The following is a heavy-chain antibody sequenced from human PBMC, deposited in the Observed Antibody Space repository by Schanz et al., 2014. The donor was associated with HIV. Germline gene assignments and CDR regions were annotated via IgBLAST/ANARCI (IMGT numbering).Heavy chain of an antibody. V-gene: IGHV3-11*01. CDR3: ARVFGRTYGLPDY. CDR2: ISVNGATR. D-gene: IGHD3-10*01. J-gene: IGHJ4*02. Sequence: VQVVESGGGLVKPGGSLRLSCAASGFTFTDNYMSWIRQAPGKGLEWLSYISVNGATREYADSVKGRFTISRDNARTSLYLQMNSLSAEDTAVYYCARVFGRTYGLPDYWGQGTLVTVSS. CDR1: GFTFTDNY.